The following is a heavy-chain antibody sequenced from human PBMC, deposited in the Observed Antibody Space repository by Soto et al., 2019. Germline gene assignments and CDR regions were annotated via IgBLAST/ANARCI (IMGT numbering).Heavy chain of an antibody. CDR2: INPGAGGT. V-gene: IGHV1-46*01. Sequence: ASVKVSCKTSGYTFMNYYLHWVRQAPGQGLEWMGIINPGAGGTTYAQKFQGRVTMTRDTSTSTVYMELSSLRSEDTAVYYCARVGDTAMVSSCFDYWGQGTLVTVSS. D-gene: IGHD5-18*01. CDR3: ARVGDTAMVSSCFDY. J-gene: IGHJ4*02. CDR1: GYTFMNYY.